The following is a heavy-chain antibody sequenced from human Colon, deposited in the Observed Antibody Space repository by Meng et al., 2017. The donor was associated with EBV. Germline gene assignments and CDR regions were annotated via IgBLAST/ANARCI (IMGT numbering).Heavy chain of an antibody. Sequence: GLRQESGAGLVKPYGTLSLNCAVSGTSISTSNWWSWIRQSPGEGLEWIGAIYHNGQTNYNPSLKSRVSMSVDESKNEFSLNLKSVTAADTAVYYCARDGGVTHIPWGQGVLVTVSS. CDR2: IYHNGQT. V-gene: IGHV4-4*02. D-gene: IGHD2-8*02. J-gene: IGHJ5*02. CDR1: GTSISTSNW. CDR3: ARDGGVTHIP.